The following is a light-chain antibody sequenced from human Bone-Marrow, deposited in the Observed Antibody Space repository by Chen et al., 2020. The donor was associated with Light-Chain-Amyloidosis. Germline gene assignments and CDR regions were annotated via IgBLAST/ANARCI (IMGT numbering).Light chain of an antibody. CDR1: SSDVGGYNY. CDR3: SSYTSSSTLVV. J-gene: IGLJ2*01. Sequence: QSALTQPASVYGSPGQSITISCTVTSSDVGGYNYVSWYQQHPGKAPKLMIYDVSNRPSGVSNRFSGSKSGNTASLTISGLQAEDEADYYCSSYTSSSTLVVFGGGTKLTVL. V-gene: IGLV2-14*01. CDR2: DVS.